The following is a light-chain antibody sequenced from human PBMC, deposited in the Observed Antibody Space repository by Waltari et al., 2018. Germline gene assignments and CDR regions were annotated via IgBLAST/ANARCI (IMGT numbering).Light chain of an antibody. Sequence: DIQITQSPSTLSAFVGDRVTITCRASQRISKFLAWYQLKPGKAPKLLIYGASTLDGGVPSRFSGSGSGAEFTLTISSLQPDDVATYHCHQYHTYLWTFGQGTKVEIK. CDR2: GAS. CDR3: HQYHTYLWT. CDR1: QRISKF. V-gene: IGKV1-5*01. J-gene: IGKJ1*01.